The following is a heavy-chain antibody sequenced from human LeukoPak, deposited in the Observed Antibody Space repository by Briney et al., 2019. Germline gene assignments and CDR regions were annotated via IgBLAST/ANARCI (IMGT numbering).Heavy chain of an antibody. CDR1: GYTFTSYG. D-gene: IGHD3-22*01. CDR3: ARDYYDSSGYYFDAFDI. V-gene: IGHV1-2*02. J-gene: IGHJ3*02. CDR2: INPNSGGT. Sequence: ASVKVSCKASGYTFTSYGISWVRQAPGQGLEWMGWINPNSGGTNYAQKFQGRVTMTRDTSISTAYMELSRLRSDDTAVYYCARDYYDSSGYYFDAFDIWGQGTMVTVSS.